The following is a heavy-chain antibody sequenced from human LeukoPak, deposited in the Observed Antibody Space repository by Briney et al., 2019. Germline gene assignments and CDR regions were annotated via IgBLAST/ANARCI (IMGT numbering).Heavy chain of an antibody. CDR1: GGSISSSSYY. V-gene: IGHV4-39*07. CDR2: IYYSGST. J-gene: IGHJ6*02. CDR3: ARAHSIASYYYGVDV. Sequence: SETLSLTCTVSGGSISSSSYYWGWIRQPPGKGLEWIGNIYYSGSTYYSPSLTSRVTVSVDTSENQFSLKLSSVTAADTAVYYCARAHSIASYYYGVDVWGQGTTVTVSS. D-gene: IGHD2/OR15-2a*01.